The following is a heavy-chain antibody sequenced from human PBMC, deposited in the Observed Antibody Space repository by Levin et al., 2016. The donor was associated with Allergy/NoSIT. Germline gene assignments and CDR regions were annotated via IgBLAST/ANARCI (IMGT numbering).Heavy chain of an antibody. J-gene: IGHJ6*02. D-gene: IGHD2-2*01. CDR3: AKALCSSASCYFYYYALDV. CDR2: ISYDVNFK. Sequence: VRQAPGKGLEWVAVISYDVNFKFYADSVKGRFTISRDNSNNMLYLQLNSLRAEDTAYYRCAKALCSSASCYFYYYALDVWGQGTTVTSP. V-gene: IGHV3-30*18.